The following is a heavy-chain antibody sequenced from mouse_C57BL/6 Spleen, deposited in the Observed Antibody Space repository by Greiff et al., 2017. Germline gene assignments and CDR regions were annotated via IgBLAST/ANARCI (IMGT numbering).Heavy chain of an antibody. D-gene: IGHD2-3*01. J-gene: IGHJ3*01. CDR3: ARGEDDGYFSWFAY. CDR2: ISNLAYSI. CDR1: GFTFSDYG. V-gene: IGHV5-15*01. Sequence: EVKLQESGGGLVQPGGSLKLSCAASGFTFSDYGMAWVRQAPRKGPEWVAFISNLAYSIYYADTVTGRFTISRENAKNTLYLEMSSLRSEDTAMYYCARGEDDGYFSWFAYWGQGTLVTVSA.